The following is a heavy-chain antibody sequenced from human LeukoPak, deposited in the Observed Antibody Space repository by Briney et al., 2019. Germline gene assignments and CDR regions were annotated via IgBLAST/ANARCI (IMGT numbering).Heavy chain of an antibody. Sequence: ASVKVSCKASGYTFTSYGISWVRQAPGKGLEWMGWISAYNGNTNYAQKLQGRVTMTTDTFTSTAYMELRSLRSDDTAVYYCARAAGGIAAAGTLYWGQGTLVTVSS. D-gene: IGHD6-13*01. V-gene: IGHV1-18*01. J-gene: IGHJ4*02. CDR2: ISAYNGNT. CDR3: ARAAGGIAAAGTLY. CDR1: GYTFTSYG.